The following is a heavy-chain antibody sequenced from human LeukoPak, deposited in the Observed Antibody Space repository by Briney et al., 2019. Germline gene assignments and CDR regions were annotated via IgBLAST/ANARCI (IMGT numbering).Heavy chain of an antibody. D-gene: IGHD1-26*01. V-gene: IGHV1-58*01. CDR2: IVVGSGNT. J-gene: IGHJ4*02. CDR1: GFTFTSSA. Sequence: SVKVSCKASGFTFTSSAVQWVRQARGQRLEWIGWIVVGSGNTNYAQKLQGRVTMTTDTSASTAYMELRSLGSDDTAVYYCARGGSSGRYGLDYWGQGTLVTVSS. CDR3: ARGGSSGRYGLDY.